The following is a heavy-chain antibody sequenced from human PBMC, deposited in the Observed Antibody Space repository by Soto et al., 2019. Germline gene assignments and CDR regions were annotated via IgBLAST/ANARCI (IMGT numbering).Heavy chain of an antibody. J-gene: IGHJ4*02. CDR3: GRDLGGAYGAFDH. V-gene: IGHV4-59*01. D-gene: IGHD4-17*01. CDR1: GASISTSS. Sequence: SESLSLTCTVSGASISTSSWGWIRLPPGKGLEWIGYIYSSGTTKYNPSLKSRVAISIDTSKNQFSLKLSSVTAADTAIYYGGRDLGGAYGAFDHWGQGTLVTVSS. CDR2: IYSSGTT.